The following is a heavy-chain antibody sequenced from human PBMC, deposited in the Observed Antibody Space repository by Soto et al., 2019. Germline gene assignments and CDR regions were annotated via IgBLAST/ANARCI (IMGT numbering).Heavy chain of an antibody. V-gene: IGHV3-23*01. Sequence: GGSLRLSCAASGFTFSNYAMSWVRQAPGKGLEWVSGISGSGGSTFYADSVKGRFTISRDNSENTLYLQMNSLRAEDTALYYCAKGARSSYYYGLDVWGQGTTVTVSS. D-gene: IGHD6-6*01. CDR1: GFTFSNYA. CDR3: AKGARSSYYYGLDV. CDR2: ISGSGGST. J-gene: IGHJ6*02.